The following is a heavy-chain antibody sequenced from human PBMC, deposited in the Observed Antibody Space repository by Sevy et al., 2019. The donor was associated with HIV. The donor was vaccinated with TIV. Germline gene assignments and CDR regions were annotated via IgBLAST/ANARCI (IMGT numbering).Heavy chain of an antibody. CDR2: IYYSGST. CDR1: GGSISSSSYY. D-gene: IGHD3-3*01. Sequence: SETLSLTCTVSGGSISSSSYYWGWIRQPPGKGLEWIGSIYYSGSTYYNPSLKSRVTISVDTSKNQFSLKLGSVTAADTAGYYCARQPLGPLTIFGVDYYYYGMDVWGQGTTVTASS. CDR3: ARQPLGPLTIFGVDYYYYGMDV. J-gene: IGHJ6*02. V-gene: IGHV4-39*01.